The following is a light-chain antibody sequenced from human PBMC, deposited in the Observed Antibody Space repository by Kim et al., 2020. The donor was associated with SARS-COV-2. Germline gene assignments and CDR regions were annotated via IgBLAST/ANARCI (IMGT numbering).Light chain of an antibody. Sequence: QSVLTQPPSASGSPGQSVTISCTGTSSDVGGYNYVSWYQQHPGKAPKLMIYEVSKRPSGVPDRFSGSKSGNTASLTVSGLQAEDEADYYFSSYAGKVFGTGTKVTVL. CDR3: SSYAGKV. CDR2: EVS. CDR1: SSDVGGYNY. V-gene: IGLV2-8*01. J-gene: IGLJ1*01.